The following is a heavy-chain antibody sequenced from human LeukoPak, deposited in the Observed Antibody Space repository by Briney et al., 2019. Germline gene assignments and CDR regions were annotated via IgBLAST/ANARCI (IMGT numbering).Heavy chain of an antibody. J-gene: IGHJ6*03. CDR1: GFTFSSYN. V-gene: IGHV3-21*01. D-gene: IGHD1-26*01. CDR3: ARDPYSGSYGADYYYYMDV. CDR2: ITSGSSHI. Sequence: GGSLRLSCAASGFTFSSYNMNWVRQTPGQGLEWVSSITSGSSHIYYADSVKGRFTISRDNAKSSLCPQMNSLRAEDTAVYYCARDPYSGSYGADYYYYMDVWGKGTTVTISS.